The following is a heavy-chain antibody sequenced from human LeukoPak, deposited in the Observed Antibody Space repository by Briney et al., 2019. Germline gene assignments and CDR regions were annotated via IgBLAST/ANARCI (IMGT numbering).Heavy chain of an antibody. CDR3: AKIPYYDFWSGRQYFDY. Sequence: GGSLRLSCAASGFTFSSYAMSWVRQAPGKGLEWVSAISCSGGSTYYADSVKARFTISRDNSKNTLYLQMNSLRAEDTAVYYCAKIPYYDFWSGRQYFDYWGQGTLVTVSS. D-gene: IGHD3-3*01. CDR1: GFTFSSYA. CDR2: ISCSGGST. J-gene: IGHJ4*02. V-gene: IGHV3-23*01.